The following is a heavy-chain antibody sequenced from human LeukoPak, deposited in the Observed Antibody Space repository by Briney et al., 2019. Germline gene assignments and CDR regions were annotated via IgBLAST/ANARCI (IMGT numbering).Heavy chain of an antibody. CDR1: GFTFGDYA. CDR2: IQAKAYGGAT. CDR3: TRAPHPRCSSSGCYLDY. Sequence: GGSLRLSCSTSGFTFGDYAMSWVRQAPGKGLEWVGSIQAKAYGGATKYAASVNGRFSISRDDSQSIANLQMNDLKTEDTAVYYCTRAPHPRCSSSGCYLDYWGQGTLVTVSS. V-gene: IGHV3-49*04. J-gene: IGHJ4*02. D-gene: IGHD2-2*01.